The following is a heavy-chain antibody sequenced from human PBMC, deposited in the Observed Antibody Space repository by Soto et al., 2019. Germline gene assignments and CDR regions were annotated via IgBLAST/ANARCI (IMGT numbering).Heavy chain of an antibody. V-gene: IGHV3-23*01. CDR3: AIDSESGYDFNWFDP. CDR2: ISGSGGST. CDR1: GFTFSSYA. D-gene: IGHD5-12*01. J-gene: IGHJ5*02. Sequence: EVQLLESGGGLVQPGGSLRLSCAASGFTFSSYAMSWVRQAPGKGLEWVSAISGSGGSTYYADSVKGRFTISRDNSKNTLYLQMNSLRAEDTAVYYCAIDSESGYDFNWFDPWGQGTLVTVSS.